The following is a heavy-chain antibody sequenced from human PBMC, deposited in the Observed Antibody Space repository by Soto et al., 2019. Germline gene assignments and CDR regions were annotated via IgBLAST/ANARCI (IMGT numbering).Heavy chain of an antibody. CDR2: INAGNGNT. V-gene: IGHV1-3*01. CDR1: GYTFTSYA. D-gene: IGHD3-3*01. J-gene: IGHJ6*02. CDR3: ARDQTEAYDFWSGYFRTNYYYGMDV. Sequence: ASVKVSCKASGYTFTSYAMHWVRQAPGQRLEWMGWINAGNGNTKYSQKFQGRVTITRDTSASTAYMELSSLRSEDTAVYYCARDQTEAYDFWSGYFRTNYYYGMDVWGQGTTVTVS.